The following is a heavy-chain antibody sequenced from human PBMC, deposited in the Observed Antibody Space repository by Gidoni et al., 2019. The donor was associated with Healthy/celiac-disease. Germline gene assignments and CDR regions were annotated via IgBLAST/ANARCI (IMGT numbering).Heavy chain of an antibody. CDR1: GYSISSGYY. CDR3: ARRSGWD. J-gene: IGHJ4*02. CDR2: IYHSGST. V-gene: IGHV4-38-2*01. D-gene: IGHD2-15*01. Sequence: QVQLQESGPGLVKPSETLSLTCAVSGYSISSGYYWGWIRQPPGKGLEWIGSIYHSGSTYYNPSLKSRVTISVDTSKNQFSLKLSSVTAADTAVYYCARRSGWDWGQGTLVTVSS.